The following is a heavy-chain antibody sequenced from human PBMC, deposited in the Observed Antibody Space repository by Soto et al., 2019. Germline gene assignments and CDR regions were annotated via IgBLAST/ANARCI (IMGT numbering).Heavy chain of an antibody. Sequence: GGSLRLSCAASGFTFSSYGVHGVRQAPGEGLEWVAVISYDGSNKYYADSVKGRFTISRDNSKNTLYLQMNSLRAEDTAVYYCAKQILEDCSGRSCYLLLYYYYGMEVWGQGTTVPVSS. J-gene: IGHJ6*02. CDR1: GFTFSSYG. D-gene: IGHD2-15*01. CDR2: ISYDGSNK. CDR3: AKQILEDCSGRSCYLLLYYYYGMEV. V-gene: IGHV3-30*18.